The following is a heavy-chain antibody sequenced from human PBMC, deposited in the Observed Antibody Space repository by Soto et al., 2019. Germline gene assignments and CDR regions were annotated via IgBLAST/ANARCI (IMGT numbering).Heavy chain of an antibody. CDR2: INPSGGST. Sequence: ASVKVSCKASGYTFTSYDMHWVRQSPVQGVEWMGIINPSGGSTSYAQKFQGRVTMTRDTSTSTVYMELSSLRSEDTAVYYCAREVIVVVRTNWFDPWGQGTLVTVSS. D-gene: IGHD3-22*01. V-gene: IGHV1-46*01. CDR3: AREVIVVVRTNWFDP. CDR1: GYTFTSYD. J-gene: IGHJ5*02.